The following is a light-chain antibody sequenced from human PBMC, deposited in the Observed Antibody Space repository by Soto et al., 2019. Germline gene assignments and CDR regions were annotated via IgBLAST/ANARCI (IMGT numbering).Light chain of an antibody. Sequence: EIVLTQSPGTLSLSPGESATLSCRASQSVSSIFLAWYQQKPGQAPRLLMYGASRRATGIPDRFSGSGSGTDFTLTISRLEPEDFAVYYCQQYESSRTFGQGTKVEMK. CDR2: GAS. CDR3: QQYESSRT. V-gene: IGKV3-20*01. J-gene: IGKJ1*01. CDR1: QSVSSIF.